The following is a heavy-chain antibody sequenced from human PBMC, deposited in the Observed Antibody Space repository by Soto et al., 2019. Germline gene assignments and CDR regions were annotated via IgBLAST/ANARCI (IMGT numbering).Heavy chain of an antibody. D-gene: IGHD3-9*01. J-gene: IGHJ4*02. CDR3: AKVGQYYDILTGYYGDVDY. CDR2: ISGSGGST. Sequence: GGSLRLSCAASGFTFSSYAMSWVRQAPGKGLEWVSAISGSGGSTYYADSVKGRFTISRDNSKNTLYLQMNSLRAEDTAVYYCAKVGQYYDILTGYYGDVDYWGQGTLVTVSS. V-gene: IGHV3-23*01. CDR1: GFTFSSYA.